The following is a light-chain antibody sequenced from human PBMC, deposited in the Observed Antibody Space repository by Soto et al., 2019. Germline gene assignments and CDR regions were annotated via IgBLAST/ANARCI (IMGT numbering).Light chain of an antibody. CDR3: MQALQSPLT. V-gene: IGKV2-28*01. CDR2: WGS. J-gene: IGKJ3*01. Sequence: EIVMTQSPLSLPVTPGEPASISCRSSQSLLHSNGYTYLDWYLQKPGQSPQLLIYWGSNRASGVPDRFSGSGSGTDFTLKISRVEAEDVGVYYCMQALQSPLTFGPGT. CDR1: QSLLHSNGYTY.